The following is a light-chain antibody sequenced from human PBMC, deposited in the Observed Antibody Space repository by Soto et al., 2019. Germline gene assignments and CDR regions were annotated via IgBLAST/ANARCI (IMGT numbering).Light chain of an antibody. CDR1: QIISSW. Sequence: DIQMTQSPSSLSGSLGDRATITCRASQIISSWLAWYQQKPGKAHKLLIYDASTLQSGVPSRYSGSGSGTELTLTISNLQPDDFATYYCQQYESYSPWTFGQGTKVDIK. CDR3: QQYESYSPWT. J-gene: IGKJ1*01. V-gene: IGKV1-5*01. CDR2: DAS.